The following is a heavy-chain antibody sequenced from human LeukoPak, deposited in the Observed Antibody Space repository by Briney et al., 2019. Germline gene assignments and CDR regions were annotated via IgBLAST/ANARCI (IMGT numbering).Heavy chain of an antibody. D-gene: IGHD5-18*01. CDR2: ISNPHTT. CDR3: AREGGRGYSSSTGAFDI. V-gene: IGHV3-64*01. Sequence: GGSLRLSCAASGFTFSSYDMHWVRQAPGKGLEYVSSISNPHTTYYANSVKGRLTISRDNSKNTLYLQMGSLRVEDMAVYYCAREGGRGYSSSTGAFDIWGQGTMVTVSS. CDR1: GFTFSSYD. J-gene: IGHJ3*02.